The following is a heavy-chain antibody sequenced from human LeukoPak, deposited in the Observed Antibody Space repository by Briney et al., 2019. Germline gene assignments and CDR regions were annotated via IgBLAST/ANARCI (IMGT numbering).Heavy chain of an antibody. Sequence: SETLSLTCTVSGGSISSYYWSWIRQPAGKGLGWIGRIYTSGSTNYNPSLKSRVTMSVDTSKNQFSLRLNSVTAADTAVYYCAREGAYRTYGDYSPFDFWGQGTLVTVSS. J-gene: IGHJ5*01. V-gene: IGHV4-4*07. CDR2: IYTSGST. D-gene: IGHD4-17*01. CDR1: GGSISSYY. CDR3: AREGAYRTYGDYSPFDF.